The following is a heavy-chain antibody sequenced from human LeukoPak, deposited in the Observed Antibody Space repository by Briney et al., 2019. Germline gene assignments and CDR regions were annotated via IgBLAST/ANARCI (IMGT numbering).Heavy chain of an antibody. CDR3: AKDLSWNTADR. J-gene: IGHJ5*02. CDR2: INPDGTII. V-gene: IGHV3-74*01. Sequence: GGSLRLSCVVSGFTYTDYWMHWFRHAPGKGPVWVSRINPDGTIIDYADSVKGRFRISRDNAKNLLYLQMNGLRADDTAVYYCAKDLSWNTADRWGQGILVTVSS. CDR1: GFTYTDYW. D-gene: IGHD5-18*01.